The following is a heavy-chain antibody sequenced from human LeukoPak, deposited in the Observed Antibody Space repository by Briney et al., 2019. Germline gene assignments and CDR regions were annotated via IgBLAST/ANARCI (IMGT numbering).Heavy chain of an antibody. V-gene: IGHV4-38-2*02. D-gene: IGHD6-19*01. CDR3: ARGSHPVTGTLGGYFDP. CDR2: IYHSGNT. CDR1: GYSISGGYY. Sequence: SETLSLTCTVSGYSISGGYYWGWIRQPPGKGLERIGTIYHSGNTYYNPSLKSRVTISTDTSKNQFSLKLRSVTAADTAVYYCARGSHPVTGTLGGYFDPWGQGTLVTVSS. J-gene: IGHJ4*02.